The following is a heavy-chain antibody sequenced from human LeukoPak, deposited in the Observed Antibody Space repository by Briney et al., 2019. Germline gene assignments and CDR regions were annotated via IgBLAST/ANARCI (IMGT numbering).Heavy chain of an antibody. D-gene: IGHD2-15*01. V-gene: IGHV3-23*01. CDR3: AKDRVTPGFNWFDP. CDR1: GVIISSYA. J-gene: IGHJ5*02. CDR2: INGRGDNT. Sequence: QSGGSLRLSCAASGVIISSYAMSWVRQAPGKGLEWVSAINGRGDNTYYADFVKGRFTISRDNSKSTVYLQLNSLRTEDTAVYYCAKDRVTPGFNWFDPWGQGTLVTVSS.